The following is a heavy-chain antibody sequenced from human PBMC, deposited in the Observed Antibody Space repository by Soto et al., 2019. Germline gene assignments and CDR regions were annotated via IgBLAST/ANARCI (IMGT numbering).Heavy chain of an antibody. CDR1: GFTFSSCI. CDR3: AKDLVGYYYDRC. J-gene: IGHJ4*02. D-gene: IGHD3-22*01. CDR2: ISANGIGT. V-gene: IGHV3-23*01. Sequence: EVQLLESGGGLVQPGGSLRLSCVASGFTFSSCIMSWVRQAPGKGLEWVSAISANGIGTYYTDSVKGRFTISRDNSKNTLYLQMNSLRAEDTAVYYCAKDLVGYYYDRCGGQGTLVTVSS.